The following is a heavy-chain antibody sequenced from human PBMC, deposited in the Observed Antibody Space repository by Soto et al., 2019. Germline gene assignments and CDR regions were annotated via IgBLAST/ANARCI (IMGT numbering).Heavy chain of an antibody. CDR3: ATNIRLDH. CDR2: ISSDSAYT. CDR1: GFTLSNSY. J-gene: IGHJ4*02. Sequence: QVQLVQSGGDLVKPGESLKLSCAVSGFTLSNSYMTWIRQAPGKGLEWVAYISSDSAYTNYIDSVRGRFTISRDNAKNSLYLQMNSLRAEDTAVYYCATNIRLDHWGLGTLITVSS. D-gene: IGHD3-16*01. V-gene: IGHV3-11*06.